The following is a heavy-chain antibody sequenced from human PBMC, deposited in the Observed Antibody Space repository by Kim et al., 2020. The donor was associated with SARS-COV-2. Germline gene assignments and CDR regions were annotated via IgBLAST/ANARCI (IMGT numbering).Heavy chain of an antibody. CDR1: GYSFTSYW. J-gene: IGHJ6*02. V-gene: IGHV5-10-1*01. Sequence: VESLKISCKGSGYSFTSYWISWVRQMPGKGLEWMGRIDPSDSYTNYSPSFQGHVTISADKSISTAYLQWSSLKASDTAMYYCARPMGPYYYYYGMDVWGQGTTVTVSS. CDR3: ARPMGPYYYYYGMDV. CDR2: IDPSDSYT.